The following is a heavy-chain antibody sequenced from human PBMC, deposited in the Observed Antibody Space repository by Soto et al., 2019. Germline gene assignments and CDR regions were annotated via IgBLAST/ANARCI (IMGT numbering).Heavy chain of an antibody. CDR1: GGTFSSYT. D-gene: IGHD3-22*01. CDR2: IIPILGIA. CDR3: ARTPTYYYDSSGPGFDY. J-gene: IGHJ4*02. V-gene: IGHV1-69*02. Sequence: SVKVSCKASGGTFSSYTISWVRQSPGQGLEWMGRIIPILGIANYAQKFQGRVTMTTDTSTSTAYMELRSLRSDDTAVYYCARTPTYYYDSSGPGFDYWGQGTLVTVSS.